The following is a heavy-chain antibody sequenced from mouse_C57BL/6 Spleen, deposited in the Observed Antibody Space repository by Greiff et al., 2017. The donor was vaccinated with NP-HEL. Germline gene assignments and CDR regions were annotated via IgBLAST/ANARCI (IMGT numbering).Heavy chain of an antibody. J-gene: IGHJ1*03. CDR3: ACSSYGYFDV. CDR1: GFTFSDYG. V-gene: IGHV5-17*01. Sequence: EVKLMESGGGLVKPGGSLNLSCAASGFTFSDYGMHWVRQAPEKGLEWVAYISSGSSTIYYADTVKGRFTISRDNAKNTLFLQMTSLRSEDTAMYYCACSSYGYFDVWGTGTTVTVSS. CDR2: ISSGSSTI. D-gene: IGHD1-1*01.